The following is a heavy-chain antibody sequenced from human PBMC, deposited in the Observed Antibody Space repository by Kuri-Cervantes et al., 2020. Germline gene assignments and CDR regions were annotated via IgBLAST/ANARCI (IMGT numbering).Heavy chain of an antibody. J-gene: IGHJ4*02. V-gene: IGHV4-39*07. Sequence: SETLSLTCTVSGGSISSSNYYWGWIRQPPGKGLEWIGSIYYSGSTYYNPSLKSRVTISVDTSKNQFSLKLSSVTAADTAVYYCARRPPESAFDYWGRGTLVTVSS. CDR3: ARRPPESAFDY. CDR2: IYYSGST. CDR1: GGSISSSNYY.